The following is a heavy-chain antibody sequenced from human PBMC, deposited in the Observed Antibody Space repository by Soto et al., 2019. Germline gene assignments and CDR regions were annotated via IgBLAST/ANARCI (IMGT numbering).Heavy chain of an antibody. CDR2: IYYSGST. J-gene: IGHJ6*03. CDR1: GGSISSYY. CDR3: ARVGLRAGDILTGYYFYYYMDV. Sequence: PSETLSLTCTVSGGSISSYYWSWIRQPPGKGLEWIGYIYYSGSTNYNPSLKSRVTISVDTSKNQFSLKLSSVTAADTAVYYCARVGLRAGDILTGYYFYYYMDVWGKGTTVTVSS. D-gene: IGHD3-9*01. V-gene: IGHV4-59*01.